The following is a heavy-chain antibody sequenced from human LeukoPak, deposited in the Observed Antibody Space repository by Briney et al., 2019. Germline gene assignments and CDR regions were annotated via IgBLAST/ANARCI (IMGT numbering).Heavy chain of an antibody. V-gene: IGHV4-39*01. CDR2: IYDSGST. J-gene: IGHJ5*02. CDR1: GGSINYYY. CDR3: ARHYGP. Sequence: SETLSLTCTVSGGSINYYYWGWIRQPPGKGPEWIGSIYDSGSTYYNPSLKSRVTISVDTSKNQFSLKLNSVTAADTAVYYCARHYGPWGQGTLVTVSS. D-gene: IGHD3-10*01.